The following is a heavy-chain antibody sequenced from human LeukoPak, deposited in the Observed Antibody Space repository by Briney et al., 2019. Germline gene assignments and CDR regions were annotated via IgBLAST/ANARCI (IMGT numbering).Heavy chain of an antibody. CDR3: ARVIRAAPGKGYFDY. CDR2: ISGSGGST. Sequence: GGSLRLSCATSGFIFSTYALGWVRQAPGKGLEWASGISGSGGSTYHADSVKGRFTISRDSSKNTLYLQMNSLRAEDTAIYYCARVIRAAPGKGYFDYWGQGTLVTVSS. J-gene: IGHJ4*02. D-gene: IGHD6-13*01. V-gene: IGHV3-23*01. CDR1: GFIFSTYA.